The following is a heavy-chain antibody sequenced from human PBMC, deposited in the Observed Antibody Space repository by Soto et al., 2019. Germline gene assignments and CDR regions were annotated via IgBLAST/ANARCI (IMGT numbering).Heavy chain of an antibody. J-gene: IGHJ4*02. CDR3: AKDRDSSGWYNDY. Sequence: EVQLLESGGGLVQPGGSLRLSCAASGFTFNTYAMSWVRQAPGKGLECVSGISGSGGITYYTDSVKGRFTISRDNSKNTRYLQMNSLRAEDTAVYYCAKDRDSSGWYNDYWGQGTLVTVSS. V-gene: IGHV3-23*01. D-gene: IGHD6-19*01. CDR1: GFTFNTYA. CDR2: ISGSGGIT.